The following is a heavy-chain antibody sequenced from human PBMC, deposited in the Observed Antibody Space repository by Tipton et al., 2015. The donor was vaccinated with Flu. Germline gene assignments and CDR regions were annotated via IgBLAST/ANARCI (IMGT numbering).Heavy chain of an antibody. Sequence: TLSLTCSVSGDSIGSGYYWGWIRQPSGKGLEWIGNVHRTGSAYFNPSLRSRVTISVDTSKNQFSLSLTSVTAADTAVYYCAGRDYSNYVSEPKNWFDPWGQGTLVTVSS. CDR3: AGRDYSNYVSEPKNWFDP. D-gene: IGHD4-11*01. J-gene: IGHJ5*02. CDR2: VHRTGSA. CDR1: GDSIGSGYY. V-gene: IGHV4-38-2*01.